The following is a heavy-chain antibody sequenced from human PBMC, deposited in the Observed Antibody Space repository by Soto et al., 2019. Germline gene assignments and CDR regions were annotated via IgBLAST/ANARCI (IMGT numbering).Heavy chain of an antibody. V-gene: IGHV1-58*01. J-gene: IGHJ5*02. Sequence: VKVSFKASGXTLISSAGQWVRQARGQRLEWIGWIIVASGNTNYAQKFQERVTITRDTSTGTAYMELSSLRSEDTAVYYCAAVNETSGYYSGYPWGQGTLVTVYS. CDR2: IIVASGNT. CDR3: AAVNETSGYYSGYP. D-gene: IGHD3-22*01. CDR1: GXTLISSA.